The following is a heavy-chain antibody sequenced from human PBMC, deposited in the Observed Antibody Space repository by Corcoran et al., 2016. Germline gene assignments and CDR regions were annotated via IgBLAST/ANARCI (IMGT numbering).Heavy chain of an antibody. Sequence: QLQQWGAGLLKPSETLSLTCAVYGGSFSGYYWSWIRKPPGKGLEWIGEINHSGSTNYNPSLKSRVTISVDTSTNQFYLKLSSVTAGDTSVYYFARYPSDYDFWTLTRYYCYGMDVWGQGTTVTVSS. J-gene: IGHJ6*02. CDR2: INHSGST. CDR3: ARYPSDYDFWTLTRYYCYGMDV. V-gene: IGHV4-34*01. D-gene: IGHD3-3*01. CDR1: GGSFSGYY.